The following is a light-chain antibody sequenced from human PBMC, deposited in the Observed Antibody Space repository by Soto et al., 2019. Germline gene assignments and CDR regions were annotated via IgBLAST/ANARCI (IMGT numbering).Light chain of an antibody. J-gene: IGLJ2*01. V-gene: IGLV2-23*02. CDR2: EVT. CDR1: SSDVGSHNF. CDR3: CSYAGTTTWV. Sequence: QSALTQPASVSGSPGQSITISCTGTSSDVGSHNFVSWYQQRQGKAPKLMIFEVTKRPSGVSSRFSASKSGNTASLTISGVQAEDEADYYCCSYAGTTTWVFGGGPKLTVL.